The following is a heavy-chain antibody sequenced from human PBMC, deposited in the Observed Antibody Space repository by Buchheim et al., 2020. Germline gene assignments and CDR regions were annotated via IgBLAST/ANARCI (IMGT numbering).Heavy chain of an antibody. CDR2: ITSNSDHM. V-gene: IGHV3-21*01. J-gene: IGHJ4*02. Sequence: EVQLVESGGGPVKPGGSLRLSCAASGFTFSNYRMNWVRQAPGKGLEWVASITSNSDHMHYADSVRGRFTISRDTAKNSLPLQMTNVRGADTALYYCARDPYWTLQLATIGLDYWGQGTL. D-gene: IGHD5-24*01. CDR1: GFTFSNYR. CDR3: ARDPYWTLQLATIGLDY.